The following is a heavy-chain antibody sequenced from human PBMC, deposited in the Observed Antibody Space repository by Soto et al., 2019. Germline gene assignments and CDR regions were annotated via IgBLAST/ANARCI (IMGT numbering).Heavy chain of an antibody. CDR3: ARSRGPGYPEYYYYGMDV. J-gene: IGHJ6*02. CDR1: GGSISSYY. Sequence: PSETLSLTCTVSGGSISSYYWSWIRQPPGKGLEWIGYIYYSGSTNYNPSLKSRVTISVDTSKNQFSLKLSSVTAADTAVYYCARSRGPGYPEYYYYGMDVWRQGTTVTVSS. CDR2: IYYSGST. V-gene: IGHV4-59*01. D-gene: IGHD2-15*01.